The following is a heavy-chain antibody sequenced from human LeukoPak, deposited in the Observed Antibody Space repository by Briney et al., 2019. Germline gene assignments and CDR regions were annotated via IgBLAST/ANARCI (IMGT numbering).Heavy chain of an antibody. J-gene: IGHJ4*02. CDR3: ARFSGYIYGYDY. CDR2: TYNSWRN. CDR1: GGSISSSSSY. V-gene: IGHV4-39*01. Sequence: SETLSLTCTVSGGSISSSSSYWGWIRQPPGKGREWIGSTYNSWRNYYNPSLKSRVTISGDTSKNQFTLKVTSGTAADTAVYYCARFSGYIYGYDYWGQGTLVTVSS. D-gene: IGHD5-18*01.